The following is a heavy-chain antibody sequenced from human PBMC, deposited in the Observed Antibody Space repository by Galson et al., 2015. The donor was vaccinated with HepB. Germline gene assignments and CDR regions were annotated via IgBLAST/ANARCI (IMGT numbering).Heavy chain of an antibody. CDR3: ARSDYQDSSGYQEFDS. CDR1: GYSFTSYW. D-gene: IGHD3-22*01. J-gene: IGHJ4*02. V-gene: IGHV5-10-1*01. Sequence: QSGAEVKKPGESLRISCKGFGYSFTSYWINWVRQMPGKGLEWMGRIDPSDSYSNYSPSFQGHVTISADTSLSAAYLQWSSLKASDTAIYYCARSDYQDSSGYQEFDSWGQGTLVTVSS. CDR2: IDPSDSYS.